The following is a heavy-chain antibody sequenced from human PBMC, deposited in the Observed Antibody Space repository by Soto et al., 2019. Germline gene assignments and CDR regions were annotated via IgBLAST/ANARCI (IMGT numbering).Heavy chain of an antibody. CDR3: ARVANYYDSSGYYYGDAFDI. CDR2: IYYSGST. Sequence: ASETLSLTCTVSGGSISSGGYYWSWIRQHPGKGLEWIGYIYYSGSTYYNPSLKSRVTISVDTSKNQFSLKLSSVTAADTAVYYCARVANYYDSSGYYYGDAFDIWGQGTMVTVSS. D-gene: IGHD3-22*01. V-gene: IGHV4-31*03. CDR1: GGSISSGGYY. J-gene: IGHJ3*02.